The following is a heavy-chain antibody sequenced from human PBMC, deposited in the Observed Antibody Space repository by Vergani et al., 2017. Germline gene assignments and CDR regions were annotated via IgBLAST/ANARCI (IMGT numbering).Heavy chain of an antibody. CDR2: LSTTSI. CDR1: GFSFSSYS. D-gene: IGHD6-19*01. Sequence: EVQLLESGGGLVQPGGSLRLSCAASGFSFSSYSVNWVRQAPGKGLGWVSYLSTTSIYYADSVKGRFTISRDNAKKSLYLQMNSLRVEDTAVYYCARVGRAGNDAFDIWGQGTMVTISS. V-gene: IGHV3-48*01. J-gene: IGHJ3*02. CDR3: ARVGRAGNDAFDI.